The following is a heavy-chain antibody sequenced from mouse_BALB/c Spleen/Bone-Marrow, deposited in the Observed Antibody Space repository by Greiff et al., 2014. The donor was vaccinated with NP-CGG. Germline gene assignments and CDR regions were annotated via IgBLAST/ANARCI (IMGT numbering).Heavy chain of an antibody. CDR2: ISSGGSYT. V-gene: IGHV5-6*01. D-gene: IGHD2-1*01. Sequence: EVQRVESGGDLVKPGGSLKLSCAASGFTFSRYGMSWVRPTPDKRLEWVANISSGGSYTYYPDSVKGRFTISRDNAKNTLYLHMSSLKSEDTAMYYCARQYGNLGVMDYWGQGTSVTVSS. J-gene: IGHJ4*01. CDR1: GFTFSRYG. CDR3: ARQYGNLGVMDY.